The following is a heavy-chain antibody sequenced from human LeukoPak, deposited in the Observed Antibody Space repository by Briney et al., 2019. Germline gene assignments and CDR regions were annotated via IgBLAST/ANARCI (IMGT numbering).Heavy chain of an antibody. J-gene: IGHJ4*02. CDR2: ISGSGGST. CDR1: GFTFSSYA. D-gene: IGHD3-10*01. CDR3: ASDFYGSGSYYLDY. Sequence: PGGSLRLSCAASGFTFSSYAMSWVRQAPGKGLEWVSAISGSGGSTYYADSVKGRFTISRDNSKNTLYLQMNSLRAEDTAVYYCASDFYGSGSYYLDYWGQGTLVTVSS. V-gene: IGHV3-23*01.